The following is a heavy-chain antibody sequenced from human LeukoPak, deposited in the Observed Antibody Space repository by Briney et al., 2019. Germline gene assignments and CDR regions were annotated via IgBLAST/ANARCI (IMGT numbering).Heavy chain of an antibody. D-gene: IGHD6-13*01. V-gene: IGHV4-4*07. J-gene: IGHJ4*02. CDR2: MYNSGTS. CDR1: GGPISSYY. CDR3: AGGRKYSTFDY. Sequence: SETLSLTCTVSGGPISSYYWSWIRQPAGKGLEWIGRMYNSGTSNYNSSLKSRVTISVDTSKNQFSLKLSSVTAADTAVYYCAGGRKYSTFDYWGQGTLVTVSS.